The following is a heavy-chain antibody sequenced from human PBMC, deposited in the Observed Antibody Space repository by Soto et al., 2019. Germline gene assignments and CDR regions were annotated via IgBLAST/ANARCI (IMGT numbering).Heavy chain of an antibody. CDR1: GFSFSDNL. V-gene: IGHV1-3*01. D-gene: IGHD2-21*02. J-gene: IGHJ3*01. CDR3: ARDRLSVGPRAKDDFNV. CDR2: INPDNGNT. Sequence: QVKLVQSGAEVRKPGASVNISCRASGFSFSDNLINWVRQAPGQSLEWMGWINPDNGNTRYSQTLHGIVTISRHASASIDYVEVSDLTSEATAYYYCARDRLSVGPRAKDDFNVWGQGTMVTVSS.